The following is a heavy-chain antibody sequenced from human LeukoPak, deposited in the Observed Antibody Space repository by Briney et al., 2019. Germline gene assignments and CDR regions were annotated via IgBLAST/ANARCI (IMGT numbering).Heavy chain of an antibody. Sequence: PGGSLRLSCAASGFTFSSYEMNWVRQAPGKGLEWVSYISSSGSTIYYADSVKGRFTISRDNAKNSLHLQMNSLRAEDTAVYYCARSTLWFGELFVGGINFDYWGQGTLVTVSS. CDR2: ISSSGSTI. CDR3: ARSTLWFGELFVGGINFDY. CDR1: GFTFSSYE. V-gene: IGHV3-48*03. D-gene: IGHD3-10*01. J-gene: IGHJ4*02.